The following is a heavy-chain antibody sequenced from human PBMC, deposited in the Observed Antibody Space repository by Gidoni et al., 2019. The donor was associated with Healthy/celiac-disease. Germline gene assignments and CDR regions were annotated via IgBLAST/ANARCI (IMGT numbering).Heavy chain of an antibody. CDR3: ARDTPLLRTTLYFDY. CDR1: GFTFSSYE. V-gene: IGHV3-48*03. CDR2: ISSSGSTR. Sequence: EVQLVESGVGLVQPGGSLRLSCEASGFTFSSYEMNWVRQAPGNGREWVSYISSSGSTRDYADSVKGRCTSARDNAKNSLYLQMNSLRAEDTAVYYCARDTPLLRTTLYFDYWGQGTLVTVSS. J-gene: IGHJ4*02. D-gene: IGHD4-17*01.